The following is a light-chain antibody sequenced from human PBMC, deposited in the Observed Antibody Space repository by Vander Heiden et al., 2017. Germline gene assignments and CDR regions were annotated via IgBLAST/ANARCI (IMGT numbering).Light chain of an antibody. CDR2: AAS. CDR3: QQNYNTPYT. J-gene: IGKJ2*01. Sequence: DIQMTQSPSSLSASVGDRVTITCRASQSISSYLNWYQQKPGKAPKLLIYAASRLQSGVTSRLSGSGSGTDFTLTISSLQPEDFASYYCQQNYNTPYTFGQGTKLEIK. CDR1: QSISSY. V-gene: IGKV1-39*01.